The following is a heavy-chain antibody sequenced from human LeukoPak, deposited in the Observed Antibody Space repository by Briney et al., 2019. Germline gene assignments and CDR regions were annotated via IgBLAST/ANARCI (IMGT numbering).Heavy chain of an antibody. Sequence: SETLSLTCAVSGGSISSGGYSWSWIRQPPGKGLEWIGYIYHSGSTYYNPSLRSRVTISVDRSKNQFSLKLSSVTAADTAVYYRAAIVVVVAATPTRHFDYWGQGTLVTVSS. V-gene: IGHV4-30-2*01. J-gene: IGHJ4*02. CDR2: IYHSGST. CDR1: GGSISSGGYS. CDR3: AAIVVVVAATPTRHFDY. D-gene: IGHD2-15*01.